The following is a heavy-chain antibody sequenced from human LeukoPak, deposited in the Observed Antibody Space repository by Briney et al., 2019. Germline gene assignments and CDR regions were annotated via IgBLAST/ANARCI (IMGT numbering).Heavy chain of an antibody. CDR2: ISYDGSNK. V-gene: IGHV3-30-3*01. D-gene: IGHD6-19*01. CDR1: GFTFSNYA. Sequence: PGGSLRLSCAASGFTFSNYAMHWVRQAPGKGLEWVAVISYDGSNKYYADSVKGRFTISRDNSKNTLYLQMNSLRAEDTAVYYCARGMGHSSGPFDYWGQGTLVTVSS. J-gene: IGHJ4*02. CDR3: ARGMGHSSGPFDY.